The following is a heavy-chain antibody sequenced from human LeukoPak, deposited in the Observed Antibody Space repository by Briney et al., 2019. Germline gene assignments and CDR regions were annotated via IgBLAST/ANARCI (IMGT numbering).Heavy chain of an antibody. J-gene: IGHJ5*02. CDR3: ARVRGHLGTSYGHNWFDP. Sequence: SQTLSLTCAISGDSVSSNSAAWNWIRQSPSRGLEWLGRTYYRSKWYNDYAVSVKSRITINPDTSKNQFSLQLNSVTPEDTAVYYCARVRGHLGTSYGHNWFDPWGQGTLVTVSS. V-gene: IGHV6-1*01. CDR1: GDSVSSNSAA. CDR2: TYYRSKWYN. D-gene: IGHD5-18*01.